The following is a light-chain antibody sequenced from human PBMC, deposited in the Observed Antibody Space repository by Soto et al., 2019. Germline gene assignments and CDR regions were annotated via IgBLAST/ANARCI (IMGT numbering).Light chain of an antibody. CDR3: SSYTSRSTWV. J-gene: IGLJ3*02. V-gene: IGLV2-14*01. Sequence: QSALTQPASVSGSPGQSITISCTGTSSDVGGYNYVSWYQQYPGKAPKLMIYEVSNRPSGVSNRFSGSKSGNTASLTISGLQAEDEADYYCSSYTSRSTWVFGGGIKLTVL. CDR1: SSDVGGYNY. CDR2: EVS.